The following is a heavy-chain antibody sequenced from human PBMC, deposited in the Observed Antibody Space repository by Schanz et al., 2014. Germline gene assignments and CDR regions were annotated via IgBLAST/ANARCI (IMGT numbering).Heavy chain of an antibody. CDR2: IKQDGSEK. CDR3: AKDPSHGDYDYYFDY. Sequence: EQLVESGGGLVKPGGSLRLSCAASGFTFSKYWMSWVRQAPGKGLEWVANIKQDGSEKYYVDAVKGRFTISRDNAKNTLYLQMNSLRAEDTAVYYCAKDPSHGDYDYYFDYWGQGTLVTVSS. V-gene: IGHV3-7*05. J-gene: IGHJ4*02. D-gene: IGHD3-22*01. CDR1: GFTFSKYW.